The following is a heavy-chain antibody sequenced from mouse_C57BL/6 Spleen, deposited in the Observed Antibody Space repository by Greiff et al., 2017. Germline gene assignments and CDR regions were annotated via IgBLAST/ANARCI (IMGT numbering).Heavy chain of an antibody. Sequence: ESGPGLVKPSQSLSLTCSVTGYSITSGYYWNWIRQFPGNKLEWMGYISYDGSNNYNPSLKNRISITRDTSKNQFFLKLNSVTTEDTATYYCARRGGSNAWFAYWGQGTLVTVSA. CDR2: ISYDGSN. J-gene: IGHJ3*01. CDR3: ARRGGSNAWFAY. D-gene: IGHD1-1*01. V-gene: IGHV3-6*01. CDR1: GYSITSGYY.